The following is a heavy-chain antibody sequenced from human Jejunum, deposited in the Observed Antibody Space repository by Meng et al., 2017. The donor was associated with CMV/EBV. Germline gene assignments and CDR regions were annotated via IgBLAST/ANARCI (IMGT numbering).Heavy chain of an antibody. Sequence: FSFSDSYMSWLRQAPGKGLEWISYISSGSGSTIFYADSVKGRFTISRDNAKNSLYLQMDGLRTEDTAVYYCARDHLLVRTDDYNYDYWGQGTLVTVSS. J-gene: IGHJ4*02. CDR2: ISSGSGSTI. D-gene: IGHD5-24*01. V-gene: IGHV3-11*01. CDR3: ARDHLLVRTDDYNYDY. CDR1: FSFSDSY.